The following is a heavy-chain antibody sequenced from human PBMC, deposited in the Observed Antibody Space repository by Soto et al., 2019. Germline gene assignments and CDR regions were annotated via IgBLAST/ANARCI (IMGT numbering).Heavy chain of an antibody. V-gene: IGHV5-10-1*01. Sequence: HGASLKISCKGSGYSFTSYWISWVLQMPGKGLEWMGRIDPSDSYTNYSPSFQGHVTISADKSISTAYLQWSSLKASDTAMYYCAILLAADGETDLTFVSWGQGLMVSVPS. J-gene: IGHJ4*02. D-gene: IGHD6-13*01. CDR1: GYSFTSYW. CDR3: AILLAADGETDLTFVS. CDR2: IDPSDSYT.